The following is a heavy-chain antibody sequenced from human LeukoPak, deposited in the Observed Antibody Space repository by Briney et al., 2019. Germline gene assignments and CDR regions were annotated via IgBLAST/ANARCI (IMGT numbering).Heavy chain of an antibody. CDR2: ISGSGGST. V-gene: IGHV3-23*01. CDR1: GFTFSSYA. Sequence: GGSLRLSCAASGFTFSSYAMSGVRQAPGKGLEWVSAISGSGGSTYYADSVKGRFTISRDNSKNTLYLQMNSLRAEDTAVYYCAKDWRHGGWFDPWGQGTLVTVSS. CDR3: AKDWRHGGWFDP. J-gene: IGHJ5*02.